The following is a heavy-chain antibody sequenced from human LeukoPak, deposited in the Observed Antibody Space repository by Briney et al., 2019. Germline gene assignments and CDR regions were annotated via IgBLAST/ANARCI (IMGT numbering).Heavy chain of an antibody. Sequence: SETLSLTCSVSGGSISSGGYYWSWIRQHPGKGLEWIGYIDNSGSTNYNPSLKSRVTMSVDASKNQFSLKLSSVTAADTAMYYCARPFKRPSDAFDIWGQGTMVTVSS. CDR3: ARPFKRPSDAFDI. J-gene: IGHJ3*02. CDR2: IDNSGST. CDR1: GGSISSGGYY. V-gene: IGHV4-31*03.